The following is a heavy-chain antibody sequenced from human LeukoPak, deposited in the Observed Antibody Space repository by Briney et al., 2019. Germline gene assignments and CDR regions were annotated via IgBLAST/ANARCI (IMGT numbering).Heavy chain of an antibody. CDR1: GGSLRSCRSF. CDR2: IYYNGDT. D-gene: IGHD4-11*01. J-gene: IGHJ5*02. Sequence: LGTLFLTCSVSGGSLRSCRSFWGWIRQTPGTGPEGVGSIYYNGDTYYNPSFKSRVSMSVDTAKNQISLILTSVTAADTAVYYCSREGYSCPNWFDTWGQGTLVTVSS. V-gene: IGHV4-39*07. CDR3: SREGYSCPNWFDT.